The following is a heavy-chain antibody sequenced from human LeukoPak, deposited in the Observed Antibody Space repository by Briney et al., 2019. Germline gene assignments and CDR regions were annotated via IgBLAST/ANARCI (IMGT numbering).Heavy chain of an antibody. CDR2: INTNSGGT. J-gene: IGHJ4*02. CDR1: GYGFTDYY. D-gene: IGHD5-18*01. CDR3: AKDTGTFSFGDY. V-gene: IGHV1-2*02. Sequence: ASVKVSCKASGYGFTDYYTHWVRQAPGQGLEWMGWINTNSGGTSYAQKFQGRVTMPRDTSMSTAYLELSRLTSDDTAVYYCAKDTGTFSFGDYWGQGTLVTGSS.